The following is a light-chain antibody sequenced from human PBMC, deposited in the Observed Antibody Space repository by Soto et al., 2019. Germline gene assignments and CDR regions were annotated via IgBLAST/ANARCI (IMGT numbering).Light chain of an antibody. Sequence: QSALTQPASVSGSPGQSITISCTGTSSDVGGYNYVSWYQQHPGKAPKLMIYDVSNRPSGVSNRFSGSKSGNTASLTISGLQAEDEADYYCGSYTSSSGVFGTGTKLTVL. CDR1: SSDVGGYNY. V-gene: IGLV2-14*01. CDR3: GSYTSSSGV. CDR2: DVS. J-gene: IGLJ1*01.